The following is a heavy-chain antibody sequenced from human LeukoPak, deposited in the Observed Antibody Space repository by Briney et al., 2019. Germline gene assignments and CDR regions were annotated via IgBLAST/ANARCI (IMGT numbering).Heavy chain of an antibody. D-gene: IGHD5-24*01. V-gene: IGHV4-59*12. CDR3: ARDGSDGGL. J-gene: IGHJ2*01. CDR2: INDSGDT. Sequence: SETLSLTCSVSGGSISYYYWTWIRQPPGKTLEWIAYINDSGDTEYNPSLKSRVTISVDTSKNHFSLKLNSVSAADTAVYYCARDGSDGGLWGRGTLVTVSS. CDR1: GGSISYYY.